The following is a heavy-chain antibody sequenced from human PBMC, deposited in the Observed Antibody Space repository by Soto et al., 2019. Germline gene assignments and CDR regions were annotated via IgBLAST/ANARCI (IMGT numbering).Heavy chain of an antibody. CDR2: IIPIFGTA. D-gene: IGHD5-12*01. V-gene: IGHV1-69*13. CDR3: ARADVDIVAAPAY. CDR1: GGTFSSYA. J-gene: IGHJ4*02. Sequence: SVKVSCKASGGTFSSYAISWVRQAPGQGLEWMGGIIPIFGTANYAQKFQGRVTITADESTSTAYMELSSLRSEDTAVYYCARADVDIVAAPAYWGQGTLVTVSS.